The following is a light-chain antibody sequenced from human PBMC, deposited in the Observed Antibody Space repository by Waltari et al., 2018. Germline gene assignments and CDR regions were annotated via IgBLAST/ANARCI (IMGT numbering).Light chain of an antibody. V-gene: IGKV3-20*01. J-gene: IGKJ1*01. CDR1: LCVSSRF. CDR3: QQYGSSLPWT. CDR2: GAS. Sequence: EIVLTHSPGTLSLSPGERATLSCRDSLCVSSRFLAWYQQKPGEAPRLLIYGASSKSTGIPDRFSGSGSVTDFTLTISRLEPEDFAVYYCQQYGSSLPWTFGQGTKVEIK.